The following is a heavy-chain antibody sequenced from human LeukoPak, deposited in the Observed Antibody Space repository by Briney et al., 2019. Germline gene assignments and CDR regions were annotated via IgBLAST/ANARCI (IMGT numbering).Heavy chain of an antibody. CDR3: ARQGSSGFDLESFDY. D-gene: IGHD3-22*01. CDR2: IYYSGSN. CDR1: GGSISRSSYY. V-gene: IGHV4-39*01. Sequence: SETLSLTCTVSGGSISRSSYYWGWIRQPPGKGLEWIGSIYYSGSNYYNPSLKSRVTISVDTSKNQFSLKVRSVTAADRAVYYCARQGSSGFDLESFDYWGQGILVTVSA. J-gene: IGHJ4*02.